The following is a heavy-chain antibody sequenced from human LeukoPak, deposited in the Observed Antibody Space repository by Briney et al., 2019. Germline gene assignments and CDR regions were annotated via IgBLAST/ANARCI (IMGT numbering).Heavy chain of an antibody. CDR3: ARAPLDILTGYGAFDI. CDR2: IYHSGST. V-gene: IGHV4-30-2*01. CDR1: GVSISSGGYY. D-gene: IGHD3-9*01. J-gene: IGHJ3*02. Sequence: SQTLSLTCTVSGVSISSGGYYWSWLRQPPGKGLEWIGYIYHSGSTYYNPSLKSRVTISVDRSKNQFSLKLSSVTAADTAVYYCARAPLDILTGYGAFDIWGQGTMVTVSS.